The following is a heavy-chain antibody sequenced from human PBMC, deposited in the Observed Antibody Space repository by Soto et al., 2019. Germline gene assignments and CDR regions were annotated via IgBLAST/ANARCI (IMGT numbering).Heavy chain of an antibody. D-gene: IGHD6-13*01. CDR3: ACYSSWPAYCFDY. CDR2: ISSSSSYI. J-gene: IGHJ4*02. V-gene: IGHV3-21*01. CDR1: GFTFSSYS. Sequence: EVQLVESGGGLVKPGGSLRLSCAASGFTFSSYSMNWVRQAPGKGLEWVSSISSSSSYIYYADSVKGRFTISRDNDKNTLYLQMSSLRGEDTAVYYCACYSSWPAYCFDYWGQGTLVTVSS.